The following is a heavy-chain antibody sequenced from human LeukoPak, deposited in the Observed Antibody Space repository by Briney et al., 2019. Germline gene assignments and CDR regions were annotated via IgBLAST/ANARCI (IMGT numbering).Heavy chain of an antibody. V-gene: IGHV3-33*01. J-gene: IGHJ4*02. CDR3: ARWASIQATYFFDY. Sequence: PGGSLRLSCAASGFTFRNYGMHWVRQAPGKGLEWAAVIWYDGSYKYYADSVKGRFTISKDNSKNTLELQMSSLRADDTAVYYCARWASIQATYFFDYWGQGTLVTVSS. D-gene: IGHD2-21*01. CDR2: IWYDGSYK. CDR1: GFTFRNYG.